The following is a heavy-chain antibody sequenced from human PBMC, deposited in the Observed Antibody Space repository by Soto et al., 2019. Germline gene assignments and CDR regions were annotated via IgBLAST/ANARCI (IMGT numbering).Heavy chain of an antibody. Sequence: SETLSLTCAVSGGSISSSNWWSWVRQPPGKGLEWIGEIYHSGSTNYNPSLKSRVTISVDKSKNQFSLKLSSVTAADTAVYYCATDRYYYDSSGYFAFDIWGQGTMVTVSS. J-gene: IGHJ3*02. CDR3: ATDRYYYDSSGYFAFDI. CDR2: IYHSGST. D-gene: IGHD3-22*01. CDR1: GGSISSSNW. V-gene: IGHV4-4*02.